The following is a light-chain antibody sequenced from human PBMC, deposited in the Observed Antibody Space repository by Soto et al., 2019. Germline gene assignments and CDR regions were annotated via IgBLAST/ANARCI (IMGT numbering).Light chain of an antibody. CDR2: EVT. Sequence: QSALTQPTSVSGSPGQSITISCTGTTSDVGGYNFVSWYQQYPGKVPKFIIYEVTNRPSGVSNRFSGSKSGNTASLTISGLQAEDEADYYCCSYRATNTWVFGGGTKLTVL. CDR1: TSDVGGYNF. CDR3: CSYRATNTWV. V-gene: IGLV2-14*01. J-gene: IGLJ3*02.